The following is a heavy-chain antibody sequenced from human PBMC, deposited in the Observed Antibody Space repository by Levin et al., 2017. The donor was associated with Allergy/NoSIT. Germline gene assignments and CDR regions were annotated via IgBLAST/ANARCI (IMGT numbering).Heavy chain of an antibody. CDR3: VRDRPHNWFDP. V-gene: IGHV3-74*01. CDR2: IDIDGSGA. J-gene: IGHJ5*02. Sequence: GGSLRLSCAASGFTFTSHWMHWVRQAPGKGLVWVSRIDIDGSGATYADPVKGRFTISRDNARNTVYLEMNSLRAEDTAVYYCVRDRPHNWFDPWGQGTLVTVTS. CDR1: GFTFTSHW.